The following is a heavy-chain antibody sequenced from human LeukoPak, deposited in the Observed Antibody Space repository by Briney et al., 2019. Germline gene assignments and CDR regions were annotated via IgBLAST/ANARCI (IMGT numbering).Heavy chain of an antibody. J-gene: IGHJ5*02. Sequence: GESLKISCKGSGYSFTNYWIAWVRQMPGKGLEWMGIIYPLDSDTTYSPSFQGQVPISADQSMSTAYLQWSSLKASDTAIYYCARHAGLSRDFWFDPWGQGTQVTVSS. CDR1: GYSFTNYW. V-gene: IGHV5-51*01. D-gene: IGHD2/OR15-2a*01. CDR2: IYPLDSDT. CDR3: ARHAGLSRDFWFDP.